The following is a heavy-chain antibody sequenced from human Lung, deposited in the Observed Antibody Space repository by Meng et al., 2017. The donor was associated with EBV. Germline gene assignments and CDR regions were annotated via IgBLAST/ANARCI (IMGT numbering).Heavy chain of an antibody. CDR3: ARAVDTGYFDY. J-gene: IGHJ4*02. CDR2: IYYSGST. D-gene: IGHD5-18*01. V-gene: IGHV4-31*01. CDR1: GGSSSSGGHY. Sequence: VQLVCWGPGVVKPSQALYLTCLFSGGSSSSGGHYGSWIRQHPGKSLEWIGYIYYSGSTSYNPSLKSLFSISVDTSNNQFSLKLSSVTAADTAVYYCARAVDTGYFDYWGQGTLVTASS.